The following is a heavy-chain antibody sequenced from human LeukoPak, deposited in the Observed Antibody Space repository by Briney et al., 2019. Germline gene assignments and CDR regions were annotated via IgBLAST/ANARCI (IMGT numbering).Heavy chain of an antibody. Sequence: SETLSLTCAVYGGSFSGYYWSWIRQPPGKGLEWIGEINHSGSTNYNPSLKSRVTISVDTSKNQFSLKLSSLTAADTAVYYCARMSDFDAFDIWGQGTMVTVSS. CDR1: GGSFSGYY. CDR2: INHSGST. J-gene: IGHJ3*02. D-gene: IGHD3-3*01. CDR3: ARMSDFDAFDI. V-gene: IGHV4-34*01.